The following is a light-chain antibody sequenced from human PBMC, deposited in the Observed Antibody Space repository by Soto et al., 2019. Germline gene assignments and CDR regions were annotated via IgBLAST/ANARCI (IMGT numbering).Light chain of an antibody. CDR1: QSVSSY. Sequence: EIVLTQSPATLSLSPGERATLSCRASQSVSSYLAWYPQKPGQAPRLLIYDASNRDNGIPARFSGSVSGTDFALTISILEPEDFAVYYCQQRSNWPPSLTFGGGTKVEIK. CDR3: QQRSNWPPSLT. J-gene: IGKJ4*01. CDR2: DAS. V-gene: IGKV3-11*01.